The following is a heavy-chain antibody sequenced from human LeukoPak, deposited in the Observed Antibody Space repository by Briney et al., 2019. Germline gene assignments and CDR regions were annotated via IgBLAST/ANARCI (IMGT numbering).Heavy chain of an antibody. CDR1: GGTFSSYA. CDR3: AKQDIRSSAWYD. J-gene: IGHJ4*02. V-gene: IGHV1-69*01. Sequence: SVKVSCKASGGTFSSYAISWVRQAPGQGLEWMGGIIPIFGTANYAQKFQGRVTITADESTSTAYMELSSLRSEDTAVYYCAKQDIRSSAWYDWGQGTLVTVSS. CDR2: IIPIFGTA. D-gene: IGHD6-19*01.